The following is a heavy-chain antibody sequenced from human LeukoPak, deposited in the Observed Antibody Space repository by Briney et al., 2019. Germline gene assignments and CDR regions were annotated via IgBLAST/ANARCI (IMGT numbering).Heavy chain of an antibody. CDR2: FDPEDGET. Sequence: ASVKVSCKVSGYTLTELSMHWVRQAPGKGLEWMGGFDPEDGETIYAQKFQGRVTMTEDTSTDTAYMELSSLRSEDTAVYYCATSADYYDSSDYWGQGTLLTVSS. D-gene: IGHD3-22*01. CDR1: GYTLTELS. CDR3: ATSADYYDSSDY. J-gene: IGHJ4*02. V-gene: IGHV1-24*01.